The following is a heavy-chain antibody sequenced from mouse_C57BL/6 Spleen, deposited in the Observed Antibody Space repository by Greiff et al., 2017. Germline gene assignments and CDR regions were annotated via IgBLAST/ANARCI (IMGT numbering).Heavy chain of an antibody. CDR2: IHPNSGST. V-gene: IGHV1-64*01. J-gene: IGHJ4*01. CDR3: ARCGDYYGSSYAMDY. Sequence: QVQLQQSGAEPVKPGASVKLSCRASGYTFTSYWMHWVKQRPGQGLEWIGMIHPNSGSTNYNEKFKSKATLTVDKSSSTAYMQLSSLTSEDSAVYYCARCGDYYGSSYAMDYWGQGTSVTVSS. D-gene: IGHD1-1*01. CDR1: GYTFTSYW.